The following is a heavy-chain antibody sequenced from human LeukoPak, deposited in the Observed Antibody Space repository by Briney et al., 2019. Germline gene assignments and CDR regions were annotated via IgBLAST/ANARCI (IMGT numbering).Heavy chain of an antibody. Sequence: SETLSLTCTVSGGSISSSSYYWGWIRQPPGKGLEWIGSIYYSGSTYYNPSLKSRVTISVDTSKNQFSLKLSSVTAADTAVYYCARRTDSSSWYGPLVRRSGGFDYCGQGTLVTVSS. D-gene: IGHD6-13*01. V-gene: IGHV4-39*01. CDR2: IYYSGST. CDR3: ARRTDSSSWYGPLVRRSGGFDY. J-gene: IGHJ4*02. CDR1: GGSISSSSYY.